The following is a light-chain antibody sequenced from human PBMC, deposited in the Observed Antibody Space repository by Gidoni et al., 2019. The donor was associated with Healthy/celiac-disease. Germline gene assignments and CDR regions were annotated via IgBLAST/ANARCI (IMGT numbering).Light chain of an antibody. CDR3: QQYNNWPPWT. V-gene: IGKV3-15*01. CDR1: QSVRRN. Sequence: ELVLTQSPATLSVSPGERATLSCRASQSVRRNLAWYQQKPGQAPRHLIYGAATKATGIPARVSGSGSGTEFTLTIRSLQSEDFAVYYCQQYNNWPPWTFGQGTKVEIK. J-gene: IGKJ1*01. CDR2: GAA.